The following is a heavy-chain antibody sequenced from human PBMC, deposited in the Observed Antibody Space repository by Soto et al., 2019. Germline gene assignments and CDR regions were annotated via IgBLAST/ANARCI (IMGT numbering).Heavy chain of an antibody. D-gene: IGHD3-22*01. CDR3: ATADNNYFDY. V-gene: IGHV3-7*05. Sequence: QLVESGGGLVQPGESLRLSCAVSGFYHRAWMIWLRQPPGKGLEWVATIKRDESEKYYGASVRGRFTISRDNAKNSLFLQLNRVRAEDTAMYYCATADNNYFDYWGQGTLVTVSS. CDR2: IKRDESEK. CDR1: GFYHRAW. J-gene: IGHJ4*02.